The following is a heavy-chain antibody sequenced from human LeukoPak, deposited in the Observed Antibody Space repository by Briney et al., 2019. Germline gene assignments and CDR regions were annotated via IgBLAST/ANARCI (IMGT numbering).Heavy chain of an antibody. Sequence: SETLSLTCTVSGGSISSGGYYWSWIRQPPGKGLEWIGEINHSGSTNYNPSLKSRVTISVDTSKNQFSLKLSSVTAADTAVYYCASRIAVAGTLIDYWGQGTLVTVSS. J-gene: IGHJ4*02. CDR1: GGSISSGGYY. CDR3: ASRIAVAGTLIDY. D-gene: IGHD6-19*01. V-gene: IGHV4-39*07. CDR2: INHSGST.